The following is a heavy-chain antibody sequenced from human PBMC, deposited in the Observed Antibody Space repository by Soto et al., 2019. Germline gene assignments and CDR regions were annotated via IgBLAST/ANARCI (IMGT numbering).Heavy chain of an antibody. V-gene: IGHV4-31*03. Sequence: SETLSLTCSVSCGSISSGGYYWNWIRQHPERGLERIGYIYYSGNTVLNPSLTSRATISRDTSKNEFSLTLTSLTAADTAVYFCARASGGAVADFDYWGQGTLVTVSS. D-gene: IGHD6-19*01. CDR2: IYYSGNT. CDR3: ARASGGAVADFDY. J-gene: IGHJ4*02. CDR1: CGSISSGGYY.